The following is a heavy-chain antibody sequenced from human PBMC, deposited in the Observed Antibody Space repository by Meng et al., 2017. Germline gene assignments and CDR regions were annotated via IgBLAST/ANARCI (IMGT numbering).Heavy chain of an antibody. CDR2: INHSGST. CDR3: ARGPLVHQYFDY. Sequence: QVQLPQWGAGLLKPSETLSLTCAVYGGSFSGYYWSWIRQPPGKGLEWIGEINHSGSTNYNPSLRSRVTISVDTSKNQFSLKLSSVTAADTAVYYCARGPLVHQYFDYWGQGTLVTVSS. CDR1: GGSFSGYY. V-gene: IGHV4-34*01. D-gene: IGHD6-13*01. J-gene: IGHJ4*02.